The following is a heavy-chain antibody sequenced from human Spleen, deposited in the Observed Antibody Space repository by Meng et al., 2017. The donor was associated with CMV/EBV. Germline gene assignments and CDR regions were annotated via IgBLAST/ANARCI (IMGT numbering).Heavy chain of an antibody. Sequence: SVKVSCKASGGTFSNYVLNWVRQAPGQGLEWMGGSVPVLGTPNYAQKFQGRLSITTDKSTSTVCMELSSLRFEDTAIYYCARGDYDSGSYRDYWGQGTLVTVSS. CDR3: ARGDYDSGSYRDY. CDR1: GGTFSNYV. V-gene: IGHV1-69*10. J-gene: IGHJ4*02. D-gene: IGHD3-10*01. CDR2: SVPVLGTP.